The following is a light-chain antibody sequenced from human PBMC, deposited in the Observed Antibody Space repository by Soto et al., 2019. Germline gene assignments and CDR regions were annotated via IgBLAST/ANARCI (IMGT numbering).Light chain of an antibody. CDR2: EVS. J-gene: IGLJ7*01. V-gene: IGLV2-14*03. CDR1: SSDIGGFNY. Sequence: QSALTQPASVSGSPGQSITIPCNGTSSDIGGFNYVSWYQQHPGKAPTLIIYEVSNRPSGISHRFSGSKSGDTASLTISGLQAEDEADYYCSSFTNTTTLVLFGGGTQLTVL. CDR3: SSFTNTTTLVL.